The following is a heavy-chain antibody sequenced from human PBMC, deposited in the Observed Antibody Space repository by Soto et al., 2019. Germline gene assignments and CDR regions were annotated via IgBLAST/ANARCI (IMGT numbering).Heavy chain of an antibody. V-gene: IGHV1-69*13. Sequence: SVKVSCKASGGTFSSYAISWVLQAPGQGLEWMGGIIPIFGTANYAQKFQGRVTITADESTSTAYMELSSLRSEDTAVYYCARDQSWRFGEAQTTYYFDYWGQGTLVTVSS. CDR2: IIPIFGTA. CDR1: GGTFSSYA. D-gene: IGHD3-10*01. J-gene: IGHJ4*02. CDR3: ARDQSWRFGEAQTTYYFDY.